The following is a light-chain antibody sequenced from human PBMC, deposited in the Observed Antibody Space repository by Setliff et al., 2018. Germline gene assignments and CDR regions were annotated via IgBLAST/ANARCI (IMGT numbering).Light chain of an antibody. CDR2: DSD. Sequence: QSALTQPPSVSAAPGQDVTISCSGGNSNIEKNYVSWYQQLPGRAPRLVIYDSDKRPSGVPDRISASKSGTSASLAISGLQTGDEGDYYCGAYDTTLSAVVFGGGTKVTVL. CDR3: GAYDTTLSAVV. V-gene: IGLV1-51*01. J-gene: IGLJ2*01. CDR1: NSNIEKNY.